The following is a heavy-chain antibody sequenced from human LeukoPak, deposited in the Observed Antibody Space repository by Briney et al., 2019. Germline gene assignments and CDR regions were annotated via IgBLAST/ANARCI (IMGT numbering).Heavy chain of an antibody. CDR3: AKDHGSSDWYYFDY. V-gene: IGHV3-30*02. D-gene: IGHD6-13*01. Sequence: GGSLRLSCAASGFTFSSYWMSWVRQAPGKGLEWVAFIHYDGSNNYYADSVKGRFTISRDNSKNTLYLQMNTLRADDTAVYYCAKDHGSSDWYYFDYWGQGTLVTVSS. CDR1: GFTFSSYW. CDR2: IHYDGSNN. J-gene: IGHJ4*02.